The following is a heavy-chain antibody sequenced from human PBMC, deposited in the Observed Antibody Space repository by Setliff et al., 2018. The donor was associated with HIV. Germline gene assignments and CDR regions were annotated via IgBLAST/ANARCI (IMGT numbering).Heavy chain of an antibody. D-gene: IGHD3-10*01. Sequence: SETLSLTCVVSGYSISSGYYWGWIRQPPGKGLEWIGSIYHTGSTYYNPSLKSRVTISVDTSKNQFSLKLSAVTAADTAVFYCARLGDYGSGGWFDPWGQGTLVTVSS. CDR3: ARLGDYGSGGWFDP. V-gene: IGHV4-38-2*01. J-gene: IGHJ5*02. CDR2: IYHTGST. CDR1: GYSISSGYY.